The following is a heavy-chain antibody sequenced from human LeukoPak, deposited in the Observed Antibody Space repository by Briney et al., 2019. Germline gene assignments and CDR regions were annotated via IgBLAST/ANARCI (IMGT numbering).Heavy chain of an antibody. CDR2: IRGSGGST. CDR1: GFTFSSYA. Sequence: GGSLRLSCAASGFTFSSYAMSWVRQAPGKGLEWVSAIRGSGGSTYYADSVKGRFTISRDNSKNTLYLQMNSLRAEDTAVYYCAKDSLMIVVVRVAYAFDIWGQGTMVTVSS. V-gene: IGHV3-23*01. CDR3: AKDSLMIVVVRVAYAFDI. J-gene: IGHJ3*02. D-gene: IGHD3-22*01.